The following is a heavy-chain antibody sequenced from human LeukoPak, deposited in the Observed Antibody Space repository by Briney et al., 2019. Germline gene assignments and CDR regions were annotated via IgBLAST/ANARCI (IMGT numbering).Heavy chain of an antibody. CDR3: ARVAYYYDSAGLYLNYFYGMDV. J-gene: IGHJ6*02. CDR1: GGTFSTYA. V-gene: IGHV1-69*05. D-gene: IGHD3-22*01. CDR2: IIPIFGTA. Sequence: SVKVSCKASGGTFSTYAISWVRQAPGQGLEWMGGIIPIFGTANYAQKFQGRVTVTTDESTSTAYMELSSLRSEDTAVYYCARVAYYYDSAGLYLNYFYGMDVWGQGTTVTVSS.